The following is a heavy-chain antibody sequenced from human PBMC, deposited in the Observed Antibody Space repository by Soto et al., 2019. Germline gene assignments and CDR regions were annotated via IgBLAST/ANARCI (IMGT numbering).Heavy chain of an antibody. CDR1: GGSISTGGYY. J-gene: IGHJ4*02. CDR3: ARGMSVTLFDN. V-gene: IGHV4-31*03. Sequence: QVQLQESGPGLVKPSQTLSLTCTVSGGSISTGGYYWTWIRQHPGKGLEWIGYIYYSGSTYYNPSLKSRVTISVDTSKNQFSLKLSSVTAADTAVYYCARGMSVTLFDNWGQGTLVTVSS. CDR2: IYYSGST. D-gene: IGHD4-17*01.